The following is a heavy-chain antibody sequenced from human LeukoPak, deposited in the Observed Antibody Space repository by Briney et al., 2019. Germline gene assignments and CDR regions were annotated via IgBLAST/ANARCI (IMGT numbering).Heavy chain of an antibody. CDR2: ISSSSSYI. CDR1: GFTFSSYS. Sequence: GGSLRLSCAASGFTFSSYSMNRVRQAPGKGLEWVSSISSSSSYIYYADSVKGRFTISRDNAKNSLYLQMNSLRAEDTAVYYCAKEPRNYYYYGMDVWGQGTTVTVSS. J-gene: IGHJ6*02. CDR3: AKEPRNYYYYGMDV. V-gene: IGHV3-21*01.